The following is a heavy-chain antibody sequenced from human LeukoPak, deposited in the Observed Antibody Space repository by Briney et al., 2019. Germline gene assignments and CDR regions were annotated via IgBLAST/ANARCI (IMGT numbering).Heavy chain of an antibody. CDR2: ISPDGRST. CDR3: ARGASSGYRIDY. D-gene: IGHD3-10*01. CDR1: GFTFRSYW. V-gene: IGHV3-74*01. Sequence: GGSLRLSCAASGFTFRSYWMHWARQVPGKGLVWVSRISPDGRSTNYADSVKGRFTIPRGNAKNTLYLQMNSLTGEDTALYYCARGASSGYRIDYWGQGTLVTVSS. J-gene: IGHJ4*02.